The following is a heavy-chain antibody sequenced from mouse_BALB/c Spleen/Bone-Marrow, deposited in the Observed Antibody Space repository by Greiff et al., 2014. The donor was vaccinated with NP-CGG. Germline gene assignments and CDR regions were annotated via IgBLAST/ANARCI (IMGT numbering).Heavy chain of an antibody. CDR2: IYPGSGNT. J-gene: IGHJ4*01. Sequence: VQLQQSGAELARPGASVKLSCKASGYTFTDYYVSWVKQRTGQGLEWIGEIYPGSGNTYYNEKFTGKATLTADRSSSTAYMQLSSLTSEDSAVYFCARAASLDYWGQGTSVTVSS. CDR1: GYTFTDYY. V-gene: IGHV1-77*01. CDR3: ARAASLDY.